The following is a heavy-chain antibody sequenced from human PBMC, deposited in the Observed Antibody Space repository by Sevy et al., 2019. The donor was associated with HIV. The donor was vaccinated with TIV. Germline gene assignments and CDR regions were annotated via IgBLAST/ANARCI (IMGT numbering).Heavy chain of an antibody. CDR2: IWFDGSNT. Sequence: GGSLRLSCAASGFTFSSYGMHGVRQAPGKGLEWVAVIWFDGSNTFYADSVKGRFTISRDIAENTLHLQMNSLRAEDTAVYYCARDLESYNYGAYGPSFMPDYWGQGTVVTVSS. J-gene: IGHJ4*02. V-gene: IGHV3-33*01. CDR1: GFTFSSYG. D-gene: IGHD1-1*01. CDR3: ARDLESYNYGAYGPSFMPDY.